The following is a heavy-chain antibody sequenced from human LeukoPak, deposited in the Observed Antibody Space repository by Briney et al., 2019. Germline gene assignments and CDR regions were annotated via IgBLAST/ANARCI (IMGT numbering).Heavy chain of an antibody. CDR1: GFSFSSYG. V-gene: IGHV3-7*04. Sequence: PGGSLRLSCAASGFSFSSYGINWVRQAPGKGLEWVANIKQDGREKNYVDSVKGRFTTSRDNAKNSAYLQMNNLRVDDTAVYYCVGGYGWLPDYWGQGTLVTVSS. J-gene: IGHJ4*02. CDR2: IKQDGREK. CDR3: VGGYGWLPDY. D-gene: IGHD6-19*01.